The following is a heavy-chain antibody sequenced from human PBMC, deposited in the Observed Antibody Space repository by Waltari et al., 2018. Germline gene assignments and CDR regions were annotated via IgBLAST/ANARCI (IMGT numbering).Heavy chain of an antibody. CDR1: GGSFSGYY. CDR2: INHSGST. V-gene: IGHV4-34*01. J-gene: IGHJ4*02. D-gene: IGHD4-17*01. CDR3: ARGLRKGSTVTTSVYYFDY. Sequence: QVQLQQWGAGLLKPSETLSLTCAVYGGSFSGYYWSWIRQPPGQGLEWIGEINHSGSTNYNPSLKSRVTISVDTSKNQFSLKLSSVTAADTAVYYCARGLRKGSTVTTSVYYFDYWGQGTLVTVSS.